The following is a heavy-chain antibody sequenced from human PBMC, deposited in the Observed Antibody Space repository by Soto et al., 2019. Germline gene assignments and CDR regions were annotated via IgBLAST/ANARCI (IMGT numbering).Heavy chain of an antibody. CDR2: IIPIFGTA. CDR3: ARLVSANWFDP. J-gene: IGHJ5*02. CDR1: GGTFSSYA. Sequence: QVQLVQSGAEVKKSGSSVKVSCKASGGTFSSYAISWVRQAPGQVLEWMGGIIPIFGTANYAQKFQGRVTITADESTSTAYMELSSLRSEDTAVYYCARLVSANWFDPWGQGTLVTVSS. D-gene: IGHD6-6*01. V-gene: IGHV1-69*01.